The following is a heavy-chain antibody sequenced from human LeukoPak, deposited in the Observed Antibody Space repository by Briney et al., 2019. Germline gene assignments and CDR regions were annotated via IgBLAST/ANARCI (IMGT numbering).Heavy chain of an antibody. CDR3: ARWAWELRGAFDY. Sequence: PGGSLRLSCAASGFTISSNYMSWVRQAPGKGLEWASVIYSGGSTYYADSVKGRFTISRDNSKNTLYLQMNSLRAEDTAVYYCARWAWELRGAFDYWGQGTLVTVSS. CDR2: IYSGGST. J-gene: IGHJ4*02. V-gene: IGHV3-53*01. CDR1: GFTISSNY. D-gene: IGHD1-26*01.